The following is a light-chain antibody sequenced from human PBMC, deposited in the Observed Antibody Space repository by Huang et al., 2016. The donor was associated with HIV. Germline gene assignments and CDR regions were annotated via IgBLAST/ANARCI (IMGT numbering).Light chain of an antibody. V-gene: IGKV3-11*01. CDR2: DAS. Sequence: EIVLTQSPATLSLSPGESATLSCRASQSVSTYLAWYQHKPGQAPRLLIYDASNRAASIPARFSGSGSGTDFTLTISGLEPEDFAVYYCQQRSKWPPIFTFGPGTKV. CDR1: QSVSTY. J-gene: IGKJ3*01. CDR3: QQRSKWPPIFT.